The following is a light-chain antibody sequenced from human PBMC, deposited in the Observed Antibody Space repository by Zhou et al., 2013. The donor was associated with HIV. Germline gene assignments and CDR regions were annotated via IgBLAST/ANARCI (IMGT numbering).Light chain of an antibody. CDR2: KAS. CDR1: QSISNW. Sequence: DIQMTQSPSTLSASVGDRVTITCRASQSISNWLAWYQQKPGRAPKLLIYKASSLESGVPSRFSGTGSGTDFTLTISSLQPEDFATYFCLQVKSFPITFGQGTRLEIK. CDR3: LQVKSFPIT. J-gene: IGKJ5*01. V-gene: IGKV1-5*03.